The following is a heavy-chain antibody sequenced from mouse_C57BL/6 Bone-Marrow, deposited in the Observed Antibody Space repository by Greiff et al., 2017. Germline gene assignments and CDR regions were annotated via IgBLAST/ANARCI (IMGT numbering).Heavy chain of an antibody. Sequence: QVQLKESGAELARPGASVKLSCKASGYTFTSYGISWVKQRTGQGLEWIGEIYPRSGNTYYNEKFKGKATLTADKSSSTAYMELRSLTSEDSAVYFCARDERGGCAYWGQGTLVTVSA. CDR1: GYTFTSYG. CDR2: IYPRSGNT. CDR3: ARDERGGCAY. V-gene: IGHV1-81*01. J-gene: IGHJ3*01.